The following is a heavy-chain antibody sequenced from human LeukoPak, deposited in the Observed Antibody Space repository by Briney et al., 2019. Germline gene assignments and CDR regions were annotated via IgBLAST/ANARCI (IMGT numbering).Heavy chain of an antibody. Sequence: SETLSLTCTVSGGSISNYYWNWIRQPPGKGLEWIGYIYYTGNTNYNPSLKSRVTISVDTSKNQFSLKLSSVTAADTAVYYCARANYYDTSGYSRGALDIWGQGTMVTVSS. CDR2: IYYTGNT. V-gene: IGHV4-59*08. CDR3: ARANYYDTSGYSRGALDI. CDR1: GGSISNYY. D-gene: IGHD3-22*01. J-gene: IGHJ3*02.